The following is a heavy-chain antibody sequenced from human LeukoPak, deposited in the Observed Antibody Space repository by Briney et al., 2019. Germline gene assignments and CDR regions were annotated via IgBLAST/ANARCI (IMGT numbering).Heavy chain of an antibody. Sequence: ASVTVSFKTSGYSFTDYYMHWVRQTPGRGLEWMGWINPNSGGTSSAQKYQGRVTMNRDTSITTVYMEVSWLTSDHSAIYYCARADRLHGCPYLIGPWGQGTLVTVSS. CDR1: GYSFTDYY. V-gene: IGHV1-2*02. CDR2: INPNSGGT. J-gene: IGHJ5*02. D-gene: IGHD2-21*01. CDR3: ARADRLHGCPYLIGP.